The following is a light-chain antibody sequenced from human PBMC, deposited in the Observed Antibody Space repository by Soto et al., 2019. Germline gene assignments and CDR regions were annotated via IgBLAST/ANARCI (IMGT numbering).Light chain of an antibody. CDR1: HNLDKW. Sequence: DIQMTQSPSTLSASVGDRVTITCRASHNLDKWLAWYQQKPGKAPKVLIYDASSLKSGVPSRFSGSGSGTEFTLTISSLQPDDLATYYCQQYNRYSRTFGQGTKVDIK. CDR3: QQYNRYSRT. CDR2: DAS. J-gene: IGKJ1*01. V-gene: IGKV1-5*01.